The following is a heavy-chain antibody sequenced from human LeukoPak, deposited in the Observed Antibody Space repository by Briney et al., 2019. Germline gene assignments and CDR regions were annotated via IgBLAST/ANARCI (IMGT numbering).Heavy chain of an antibody. J-gene: IGHJ5*02. V-gene: IGHV1-2*02. Sequence: ASVKVSCKASGYTFTGYYMHWVRQAPGQGLEWMGWINPNSGGTNYAQKFQGRVTMTRDTSISTAYMELSRLRSDDTAVYYCARDFRAAMVSDWFDPWGQGTLVTVSS. CDR2: INPNSGGT. D-gene: IGHD5-18*01. CDR1: GYTFTGYY. CDR3: ARDFRAAMVSDWFDP.